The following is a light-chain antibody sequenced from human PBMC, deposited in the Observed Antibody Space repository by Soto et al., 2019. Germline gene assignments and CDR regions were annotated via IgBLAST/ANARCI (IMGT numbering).Light chain of an antibody. V-gene: IGLV2-14*01. CDR1: SSDVGGYNY. J-gene: IGLJ2*01. CDR3: SSYTSSSAVV. Sequence: QSALTQPASVSGSPGQSITISCTATSSDVGGYNYVSWYQQHPGKAPKLMIYDVSNRPSGVSNRFSGSKSGDTASLTISGLQSEDEADNHCSSYTSSSAVVFGGGTQLTVL. CDR2: DVS.